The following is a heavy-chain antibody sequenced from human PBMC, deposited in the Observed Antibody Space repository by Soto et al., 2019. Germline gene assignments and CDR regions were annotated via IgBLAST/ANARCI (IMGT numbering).Heavy chain of an antibody. CDR2: ISSSGSTI. Sequence: GGSLRLSCAASGFTFSDYYMSWIRQAPGKGLEWVSYISSSGSTIYYADSVKGRFTISRDNAKNSLYLQMNSLRAEDTAVYYCARGTDIVVVPAAIRSDWFDPWGQGTLVTAPQ. V-gene: IGHV3-11*01. D-gene: IGHD2-2*02. CDR3: ARGTDIVVVPAAIRSDWFDP. CDR1: GFTFSDYY. J-gene: IGHJ5*02.